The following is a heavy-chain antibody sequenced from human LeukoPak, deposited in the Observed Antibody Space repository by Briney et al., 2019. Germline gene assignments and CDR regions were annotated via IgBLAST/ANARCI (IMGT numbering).Heavy chain of an antibody. Sequence: PSETLSLTCTVSGGCISGHYCSWVRQPAGKGLEWIGHIYSDGSINYSPSLKSRVTMSVDTSKNQFSLKLYSVTAADTAVFYCARGPAASGYFDYWDQGTLVTVSS. V-gene: IGHV4-4*07. CDR1: GGCISGHY. CDR3: ARGPAASGYFDY. CDR2: IYSDGSI. J-gene: IGHJ4*02. D-gene: IGHD6-13*01.